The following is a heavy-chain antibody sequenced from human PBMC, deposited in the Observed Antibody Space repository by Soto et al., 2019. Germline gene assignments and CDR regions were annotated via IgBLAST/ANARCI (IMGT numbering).Heavy chain of an antibody. V-gene: IGHV1-3*01. CDR1: GYTFTSYA. Sequence: ASVKVSSKDSGYTFTSYAMHWVRQAPGQRLERMGWINAGNGNTKYSQKFQGRVTITRDTSASTAYMELSSLRSEDTAVYYCVRVYCSSTSCYQGAEYFQHWGQGTLVTVSS. CDR2: INAGNGNT. J-gene: IGHJ1*01. CDR3: VRVYCSSTSCYQGAEYFQH. D-gene: IGHD2-2*01.